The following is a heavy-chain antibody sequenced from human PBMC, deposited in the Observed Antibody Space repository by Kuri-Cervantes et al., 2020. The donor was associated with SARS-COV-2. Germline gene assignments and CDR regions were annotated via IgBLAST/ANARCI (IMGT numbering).Heavy chain of an antibody. D-gene: IGHD3-16*01. V-gene: IGHV4-4*07. Sequence: ESLKISCTVSGGSISSYYWSWIRQPAGKGLEWIGRIYTSGSTNYNPSLKSRVTISVDTSKNQFSLKLSSVTAADTAVYYCARSGGAGSDYWGQGTLVTVSS. CDR3: ARSGGAGSDY. CDR1: GGSISSYY. J-gene: IGHJ4*02. CDR2: IYTSGST.